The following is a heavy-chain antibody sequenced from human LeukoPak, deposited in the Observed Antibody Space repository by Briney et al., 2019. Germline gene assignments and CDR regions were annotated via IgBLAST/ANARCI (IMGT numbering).Heavy chain of an antibody. D-gene: IGHD3-3*01. V-gene: IGHV4-59*01. CDR3: AREGGYDFWSGYYYYYYYYMHV. CDR1: GGSISSYY. Sequence: SETLSLTCTVSGGSISSYYWSWIRQPPGKGLEWIGYIYYSGSTNYNPSLKSRVTISVDTSKNQFSLKLSSVTAADTAVYYCAREGGYDFWSGYYYYYYYYMHVWGKGTTVTVSS. CDR2: IYYSGST. J-gene: IGHJ6*03.